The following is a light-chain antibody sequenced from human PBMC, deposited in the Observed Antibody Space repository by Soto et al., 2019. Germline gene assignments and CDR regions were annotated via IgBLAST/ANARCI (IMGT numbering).Light chain of an antibody. CDR1: SSYVGGYNY. CDR3: SSYGATYNYV. J-gene: IGLJ1*01. CDR2: DVS. V-gene: IGLV2-11*01. Sequence: GVTQPRSVSWSPGQSVTISCTGTSSYVGGYNYGSWYQQHPGKGPKLILFDVSERPSGGPARFSCSKSGNTASLTISGLKAADEADYSCSSYGATYNYVFGLGTKVT.